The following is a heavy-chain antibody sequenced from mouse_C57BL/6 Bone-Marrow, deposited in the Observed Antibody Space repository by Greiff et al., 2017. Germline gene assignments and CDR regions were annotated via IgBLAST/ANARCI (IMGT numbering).Heavy chain of an antibody. J-gene: IGHJ2*01. CDR1: GYTFTSYW. CDR2: IYPTSGRT. CDR3: ARSGPLGRSFDY. Sequence: VQLQQPGAELVKPGPSVKMSCKASGYTFTSYWLTWVKQRPGQGLEWIGDIYPTSGRTNYNEKFKSKAILTVDTSSNTAYMQLSRLTSEDSAVFYCARSGPLGRSFDYWGQGTTLTVSS. D-gene: IGHD4-1*01. V-gene: IGHV1-55*01.